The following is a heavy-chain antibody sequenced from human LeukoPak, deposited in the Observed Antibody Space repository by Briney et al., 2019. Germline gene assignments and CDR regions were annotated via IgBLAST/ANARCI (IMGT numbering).Heavy chain of an antibody. CDR1: GGSISSYY. V-gene: IGHV4-4*07. Sequence: SETLSLTCTVSGGSISSYYWTWIRQPAGKGLEWIGRIYTTGCTNYNPSLNSRVTMSVDTSKNQFSLKLSSVTAADTAVYYCARLGNSYRFYFDYWGQGTLVTVSS. CDR3: ARLGNSYRFYFDY. J-gene: IGHJ4*02. D-gene: IGHD6-6*01. CDR2: IYTTGCT.